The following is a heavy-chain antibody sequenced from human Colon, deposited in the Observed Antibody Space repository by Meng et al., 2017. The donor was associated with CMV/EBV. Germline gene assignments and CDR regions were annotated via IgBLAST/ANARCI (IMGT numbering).Heavy chain of an antibody. CDR1: GFSFNDYS. CDR3: VRTPAAATGWFDP. V-gene: IGHV3-11*01. D-gene: IGHD6-13*01. CDR2: ISSSGRTI. Sequence: GGSLRLSCAASGFSFNDYSMSWIRQAPGKGLEWISYISSSGRTIYYADSVRGRFTISRDNARNSLFLQMHTLRADDTAVYYCVRTPAAATGWFDPWGQGTLVTVSS. J-gene: IGHJ5*02.